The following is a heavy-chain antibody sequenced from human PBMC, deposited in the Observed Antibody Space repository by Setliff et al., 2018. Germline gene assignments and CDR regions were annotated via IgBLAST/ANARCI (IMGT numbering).Heavy chain of an antibody. V-gene: IGHV3-21*01. J-gene: IGHJ4*02. CDR3: ASYGSYSSSWYGAYYFDY. D-gene: IGHD6-13*01. CDR1: GFTFTTYA. Sequence: PGGSLRLSCAASGFTFTTYAMTWVRQAPGKGLEWVSSISGSGGATSHADSVKGRFTISRDNAKNSLYLQMNSLRAEDTAVYYCASYGSYSSSWYGAYYFDYWGQGTLVTVSS. CDR2: ISGSGGAT.